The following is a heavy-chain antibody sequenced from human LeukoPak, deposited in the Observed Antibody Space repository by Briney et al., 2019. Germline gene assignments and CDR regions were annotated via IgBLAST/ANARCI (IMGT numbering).Heavy chain of an antibody. V-gene: IGHV4-4*02. CDR3: ARLRPDDYLDN. CDR2: SYHSGST. J-gene: IGHJ4*02. Sequence: PSETLSLTCAVSGGSISSSNWWRWVRQPPGKGLEWIGESYHSGSTNYNPSLKSRVTISVDKSKNQFSLRLSSVTAADTAVYYCARLRPDDYLDNWGQGTLVTVSS. CDR1: GGSISSSNW.